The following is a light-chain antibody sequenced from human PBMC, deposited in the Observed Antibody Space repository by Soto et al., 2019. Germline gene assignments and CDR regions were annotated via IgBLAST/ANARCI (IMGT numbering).Light chain of an antibody. Sequence: DMQMAQAHSTLFACVRDREKITCRASQSISSWLAWYQQKPGKAPKLLIYKASSLESGVPSRFSGSGSGTEFSLTISSLQPDDFATYYCQQYNSYSRTFGQGTEVDIK. J-gene: IGKJ1*01. V-gene: IGKV1-5*03. CDR2: KAS. CDR1: QSISSW. CDR3: QQYNSYSRT.